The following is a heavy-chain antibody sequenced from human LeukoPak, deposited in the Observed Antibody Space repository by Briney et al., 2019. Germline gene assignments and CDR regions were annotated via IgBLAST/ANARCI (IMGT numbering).Heavy chain of an antibody. V-gene: IGHV3-73*01. Sequence: GGSLKLSCGASGFTFSGSAIHWVRQASGQGLEWVGRIRSEPKSYATAYAASVRGRFTISRDDSKNTAYLQMNTLQPEDTAVYYCTGLIDYDSSGPILWGQGTLVTVSS. CDR1: GFTFSGSA. CDR3: TGLIDYDSSGPIL. D-gene: IGHD3-22*01. J-gene: IGHJ4*02. CDR2: IRSEPKSYAT.